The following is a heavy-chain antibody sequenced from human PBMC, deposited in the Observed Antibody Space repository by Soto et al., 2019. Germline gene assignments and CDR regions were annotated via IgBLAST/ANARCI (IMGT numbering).Heavy chain of an antibody. CDR1: GDSVSSNSAA. CDR2: TYYRSKWYN. D-gene: IGHD6-6*01. V-gene: IGHV6-1*01. Sequence: SQTLSLTCAISGDSVSSNSAAWNWIRQSPSRGLEWLGRTYYRSKWYNDYAVSVKSRITINPDTSKNQFSLKLNSVTPEDTAVYYCARQATTYSSSFHHFDYWGQGNLVTVSS. J-gene: IGHJ4*02. CDR3: ARQATTYSSSFHHFDY.